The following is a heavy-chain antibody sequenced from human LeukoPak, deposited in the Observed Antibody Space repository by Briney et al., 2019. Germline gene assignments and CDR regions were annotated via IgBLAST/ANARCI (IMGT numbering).Heavy chain of an antibody. J-gene: IGHJ4*02. V-gene: IGHV4-38-2*01. CDR3: ARVWGYTYGYFDY. CDR1: DYSISSDYY. D-gene: IGHD5-18*01. Sequence: TSETLSLTCGVSDYSISSDYYWGWIRQPPGKGLEWIGSIYHSGTAYYNPSLNSRVTISVDTSKNQFSLKLNSVTAADTAVYYCARVWGYTYGYFDYWGQGTLVTVCS. CDR2: IYHSGTA.